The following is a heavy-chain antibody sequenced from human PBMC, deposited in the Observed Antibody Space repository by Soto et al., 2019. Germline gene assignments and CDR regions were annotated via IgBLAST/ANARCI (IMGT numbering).Heavy chain of an antibody. Sequence: RGESLKISCKGSGYSFTSYWISWVRQMPGKGLEWLGRIDPSDSYTNYSPSFQGHVTISADKSISTAYLQWSSLKASDTAMYYCARLTPTYYDFWSGPAGGYYGMDVWGQGTTVTVSS. CDR2: IDPSDSYT. J-gene: IGHJ6*02. D-gene: IGHD3-3*01. V-gene: IGHV5-10-1*01. CDR3: ARLTPTYYDFWSGPAGGYYGMDV. CDR1: GYSFTSYW.